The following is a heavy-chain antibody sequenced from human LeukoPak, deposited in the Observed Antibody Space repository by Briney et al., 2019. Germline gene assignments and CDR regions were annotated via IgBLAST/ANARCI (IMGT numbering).Heavy chain of an antibody. CDR1: GFTFSSYS. Sequence: PGGSLRLSCAASGFTFSSYSMNWVRQAPGKGLEWVSSISSSSSYIYYADSVKGRFTISRDNAKNSLYLQMNSLRAEDTAVYYCARVWGLRYYGMDVWGQGTTVTVSS. V-gene: IGHV3-21*01. CDR3: ARVWGLRYYGMDV. D-gene: IGHD1-26*01. CDR2: ISSSSSYI. J-gene: IGHJ6*02.